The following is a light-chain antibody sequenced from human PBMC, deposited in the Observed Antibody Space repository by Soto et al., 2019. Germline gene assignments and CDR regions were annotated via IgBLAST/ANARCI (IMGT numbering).Light chain of an antibody. CDR2: GNN. V-gene: IGLV1-44*01. CDR1: SSNIASNN. Sequence: QSVMTQPPSASGTPGRRVTMSCSGSSSNIASNNVNWYQQLPGAAPKLLIYGNNQWPSGVPDRFSGSKSGTSASLAISGLQSEDEADYYCAAWDDSLNGVVFGGGTKLTVL. CDR3: AAWDDSLNGVV. J-gene: IGLJ2*01.